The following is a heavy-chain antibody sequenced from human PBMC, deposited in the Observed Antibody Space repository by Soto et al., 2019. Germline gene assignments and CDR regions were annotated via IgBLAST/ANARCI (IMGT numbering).Heavy chain of an antibody. J-gene: IGHJ3*02. CDR1: GYSLTSYW. Sequence: RGESLKISCKGSGYSLTSYWISWVRQMPGKGLEWMGRIDPSDSYTNYSPSFQGHVTISADKSISTAYLQWSSLKASDTAMYYCARLRGSYYADAFYIWGKGTMVTVSS. V-gene: IGHV5-10-1*01. D-gene: IGHD1-26*01. CDR3: ARLRGSYYADAFYI. CDR2: IDPSDSYT.